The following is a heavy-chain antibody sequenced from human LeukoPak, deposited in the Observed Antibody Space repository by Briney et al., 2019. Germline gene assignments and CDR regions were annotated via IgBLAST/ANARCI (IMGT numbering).Heavy chain of an antibody. D-gene: IGHD3-3*01. V-gene: IGHV3-21*01. CDR3: ARDRTYDTIFGVAGIGYGMDV. CDR2: ISSSRSYI. J-gene: IGHJ6*02. CDR1: GFTFSSYS. Sequence: GGSLRLSCAASGFTFSSYSMNWIRQAPGKGLEWVSSISSSRSYIYYGDSVKGRFTISRDNAKNSLYLQMNSLRAEDTAVYYCARDRTYDTIFGVAGIGYGMDVRGQGTTVTVSS.